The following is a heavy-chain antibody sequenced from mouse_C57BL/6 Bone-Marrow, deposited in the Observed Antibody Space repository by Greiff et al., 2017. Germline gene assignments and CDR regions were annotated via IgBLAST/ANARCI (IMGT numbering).Heavy chain of an antibody. V-gene: IGHV5-17*01. CDR1: GFTFSDYG. D-gene: IGHD2-1*01. Sequence: EVKLLESGGGLVKPGGSLKLSCAASGFTFSDYGMHWVRQAPEKGLEWVAYISSGSSTIYYADTVKGRFTISRDNAKNTLFLQMTSLRSEDTAMYYCAMIYYGNPRGQGTLVTVSA. CDR2: ISSGSSTI. CDR3: AMIYYGNP. J-gene: IGHJ3*01.